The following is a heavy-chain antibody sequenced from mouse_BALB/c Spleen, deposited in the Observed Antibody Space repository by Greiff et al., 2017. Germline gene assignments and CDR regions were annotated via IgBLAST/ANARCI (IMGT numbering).Heavy chain of an antibody. CDR1: VYTFTSYW. V-gene: IGHV1-87*01. J-gene: IGHJ4*01. Sequence: VQLVESGAELARPGASVKLSCKASVYTFTSYWMQWVKQRPGQGLEWIGAIYPGDGDTRYTQKFKGKATLTADKSSSTAYMQLSSLASEDSAVYYCARSIYYGNYGGAMDYWGQGTSVTVSS. CDR2: IYPGDGDT. D-gene: IGHD2-1*01. CDR3: ARSIYYGNYGGAMDY.